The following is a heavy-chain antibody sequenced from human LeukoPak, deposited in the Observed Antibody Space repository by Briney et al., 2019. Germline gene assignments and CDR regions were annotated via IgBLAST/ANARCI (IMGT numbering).Heavy chain of an antibody. D-gene: IGHD4-17*01. V-gene: IGHV4-4*07. CDR1: GNSFGDYY. J-gene: IGHJ5*02. CDR2: IYTSGST. CDR3: TRDTGTTGEVKFDP. Sequence: SETLSLTCTVSGNSFGDYYWSWIRHPAGKGLEWIGRIYTSGSTTYNPSLKSRVTMSLDTSKSQFSLNLMSVTAADTAVYYCTRDTGTTGEVKFDPWGQGTLVTVSS.